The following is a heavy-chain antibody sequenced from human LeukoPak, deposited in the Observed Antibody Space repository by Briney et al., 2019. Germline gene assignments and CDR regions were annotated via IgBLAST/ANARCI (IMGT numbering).Heavy chain of an antibody. CDR3: ARDTTIFGVVTTSFDY. CDR2: IKQDGSEK. Sequence: GGSLRLSCAASGFTFSSVWMSWVRQAPGKGLEWVANIKQDGSEKYYVDSVKGRFTISRDNAKNSLYLQMNSLRAEDTAVYYCARDTTIFGVVTTSFDYWGQGTLVTVSS. J-gene: IGHJ4*02. V-gene: IGHV3-7*01. CDR1: GFTFSSVW. D-gene: IGHD3-3*01.